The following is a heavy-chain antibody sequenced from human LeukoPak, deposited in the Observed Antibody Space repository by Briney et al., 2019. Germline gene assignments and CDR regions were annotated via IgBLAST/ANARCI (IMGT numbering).Heavy chain of an antibody. V-gene: IGHV3-30*03. CDR2: ISYDGSNK. J-gene: IGHJ4*02. D-gene: IGHD3-9*01. Sequence: PGGSLRLSCAASGFTFSNYAMTWVRQAPGKGLEWVAVISYDGSNKYYADSVKGRFTISRDNSKNTLYLQMNSLRAEDTAVYYCARADPYYDILTGSDYWGQGTLVTVSS. CDR1: GFTFSNYA. CDR3: ARADPYYDILTGSDY.